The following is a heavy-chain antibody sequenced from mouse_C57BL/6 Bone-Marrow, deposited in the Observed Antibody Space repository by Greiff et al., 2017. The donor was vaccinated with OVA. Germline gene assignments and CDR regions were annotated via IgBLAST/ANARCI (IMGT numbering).Heavy chain of an antibody. CDR1: GFTFSSYA. J-gene: IGHJ3*01. Sequence: EVKLMESGGGLVKPGGSLKLSCAASGFTFSSYAMSWVRPTPEKRLEWVATISDGGSYTYYPDNVKGRFTISRDNAKNNLYLQMSHLKSEDTAMYYCAREGLLRGAWFAYWGQGTLVTVSA. CDR3: AREGLLRGAWFAY. CDR2: ISDGGSYT. D-gene: IGHD1-1*01. V-gene: IGHV5-4*01.